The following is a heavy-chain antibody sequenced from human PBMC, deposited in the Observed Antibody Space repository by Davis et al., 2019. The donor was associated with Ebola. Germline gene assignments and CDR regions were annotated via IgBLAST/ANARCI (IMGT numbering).Heavy chain of an antibody. CDR3: ARVGDFQGVY. D-gene: IGHD2-8*01. Sequence: PGGSLRLSCAVSGGAVSSGGYFWASIRQPPGKGLEGVGYISSSGDIHLSPSLKSRVSMFRDTSKNPFSVALTSVTAAATAVYYCARVGDFQGVYWGQGILVTVSS. J-gene: IGHJ4*02. V-gene: IGHV4-61*08. CDR1: GGAVSSGGYF. CDR2: ISSSGDI.